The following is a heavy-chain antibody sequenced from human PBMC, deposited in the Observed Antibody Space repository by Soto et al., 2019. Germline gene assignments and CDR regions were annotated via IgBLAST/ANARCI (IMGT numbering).Heavy chain of an antibody. V-gene: IGHV4-59*08. J-gene: IGHJ3*02. CDR1: GGSISSYY. CDR2: IYYSGST. CDR3: ARQTYYYDSSGYNDAFDI. Sequence: SETLSLACTVSGGSISSYYWSWIRQPPGKGLEWIGYIYYSGSTNYNPSLKSRVTISVDTSKNQFSLKLSSVTAADTAVYYCARQTYYYDSSGYNDAFDIWGQGTMVTVSS. D-gene: IGHD3-22*01.